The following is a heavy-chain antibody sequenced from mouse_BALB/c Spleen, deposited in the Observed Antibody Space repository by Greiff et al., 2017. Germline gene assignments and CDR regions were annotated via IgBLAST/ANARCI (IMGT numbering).Heavy chain of an antibody. CDR2: ISSGGSYT. V-gene: IGHV5-6-4*01. D-gene: IGHD2-3*01. Sequence: EVQLVESGGGLVKPGGSLKLSCAASGFTFSSYTMSWVRQTPEKRLEWVATISSGGSYTYYPDSVKGRFTISRDNAKNTLYLQMSSLKSEDTAMYYCTRGDGYYFDYWGQGTTLTVSS. J-gene: IGHJ2*01. CDR1: GFTFSSYT. CDR3: TRGDGYYFDY.